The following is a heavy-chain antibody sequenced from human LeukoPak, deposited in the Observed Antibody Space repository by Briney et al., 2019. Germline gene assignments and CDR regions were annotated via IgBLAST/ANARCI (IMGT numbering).Heavy chain of an antibody. Sequence: SETLSLTCTVSGGSISSSSYYWGWIRQPPGKGLEWIGSIYYSGSTYYNPSLKSRVTISVDTSKNQFSLKLSSVTAADTAVYYCARGHSNLFDYWGQGTLITVSS. CDR1: GGSISSSSYY. CDR2: IYYSGST. V-gene: IGHV4-39*07. D-gene: IGHD4-11*01. J-gene: IGHJ4*02. CDR3: ARGHSNLFDY.